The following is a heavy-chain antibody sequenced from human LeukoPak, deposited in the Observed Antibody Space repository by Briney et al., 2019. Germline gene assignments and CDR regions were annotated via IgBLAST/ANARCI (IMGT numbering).Heavy chain of an antibody. D-gene: IGHD3-22*01. CDR2: INDYTGDT. J-gene: IGHJ6*02. CDR3: ARGRIAKIVVVHGFSYSMDV. Sequence: SETLSLTCTVFGGSFTDYFWTWIRHSPGKGLEWIGEINDYTGDTNYNPSLNSRVSISLEKSKNQFSLELRSVTAADTAVYYCARGRIAKIVVVHGFSYSMDVWGQGTTVTVSS. V-gene: IGHV4-34*01. CDR1: GGSFTDYF.